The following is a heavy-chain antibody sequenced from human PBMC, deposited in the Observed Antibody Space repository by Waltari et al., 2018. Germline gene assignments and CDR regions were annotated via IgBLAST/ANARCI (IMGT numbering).Heavy chain of an antibody. Sequence: EVQLVESGGGLLQPGGSLRLSCAAPGSTFSHYRKHWVRQPPGKGLVWVSRINPDGSSTSYADSVKGRFTISRDNAKNTLYMQMNSLRAEDTAVYYCTTDLTGYSDYWGQGTLVTVSS. CDR2: INPDGSST. CDR1: GSTFSHYR. J-gene: IGHJ4*02. CDR3: TTDLTGYSDY. V-gene: IGHV3-74*01. D-gene: IGHD3-9*01.